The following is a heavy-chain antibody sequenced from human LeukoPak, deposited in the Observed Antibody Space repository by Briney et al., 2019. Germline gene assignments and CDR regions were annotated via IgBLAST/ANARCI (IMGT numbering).Heavy chain of an antibody. Sequence: SETLSLTCAVYGGSFSGYYWSWIRQPPGKALEWIGEINHSGSTNYNPSLKSRITISVDTSKNQFSLKLSSVTAADTAVYYCARGLGYGSVYYYYGMDVWGQGTTVTVSS. D-gene: IGHD3-10*01. CDR3: ARGLGYGSVYYYYGMDV. J-gene: IGHJ6*02. V-gene: IGHV4-34*01. CDR2: INHSGST. CDR1: GGSFSGYY.